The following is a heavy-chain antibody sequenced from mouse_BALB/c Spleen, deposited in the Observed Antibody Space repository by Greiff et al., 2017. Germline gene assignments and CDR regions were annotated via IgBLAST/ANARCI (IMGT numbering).Heavy chain of an antibody. J-gene: IGHJ4*01. Sequence: EVMLVESGGGLVQPGGSLRLSCATSGFTFTDYYMSWVRQPPGKALEWLGFIRNKANGYTTEYSASVKGRFTISRDNSQRILYLQMNTLRAEDSATYYCAKGITDYYAMDYWGQGTSVTVSS. CDR3: AKGITDYYAMDY. CDR2: IRNKANGYTT. V-gene: IGHV7-3*02. CDR1: GFTFTDYY. D-gene: IGHD2-4*01.